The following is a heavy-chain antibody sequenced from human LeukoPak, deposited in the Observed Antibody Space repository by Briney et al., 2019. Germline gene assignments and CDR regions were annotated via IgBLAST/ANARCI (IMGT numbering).Heavy chain of an antibody. CDR1: GGSISSSGYY. J-gene: IGHJ4*02. D-gene: IGHD3-10*01. CDR3: ARHADSGFGQLAFDY. Sequence: SEALSLTCSASGGSISSSGYYWGWIRQPPGKGLEWIGSIYYSRSTYYNPSLKSRVTISVDTSKNQFSLKLSSVTAADTAVYYCARHADSGFGQLAFDYWGQGTLVTVSS. CDR2: IYYSRST. V-gene: IGHV4-39*01.